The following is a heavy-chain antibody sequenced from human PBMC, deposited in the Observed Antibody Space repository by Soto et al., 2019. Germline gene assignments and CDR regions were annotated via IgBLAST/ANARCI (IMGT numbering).Heavy chain of an antibody. CDR2: ISAYNGDT. D-gene: IGHD5-18*01. CDR3: ARKAMGAPVDQ. V-gene: IGHV1-18*01. CDR1: GFTFITYG. J-gene: IGHJ4*02. Sequence: QVQLVQSGAEVKKPGASVKVSCKASGFTFITYGFTWVRQAPGQGLEWIGWISAYNGDTHYAQKVQGRVTMTTDTSTSTAYMELRSLTSDDTAVYYCARKAMGAPVDQWGQGTLVIVSS.